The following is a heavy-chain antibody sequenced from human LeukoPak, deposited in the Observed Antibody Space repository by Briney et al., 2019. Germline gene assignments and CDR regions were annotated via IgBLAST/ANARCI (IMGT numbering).Heavy chain of an antibody. J-gene: IGHJ6*03. CDR2: IYSGGTT. CDR3: ATVASGGHYHYMDV. V-gene: IGHV3-66*02. D-gene: IGHD6-19*01. Sequence: PGGSLRLSCAGSGFTVNSNYMIWVRQAPAKGLEWVSVIYSGGTTYYADSVRGRFTISRDNSKNTLYLQMGSLRAEDTAVYYCATVASGGHYHYMDVWGRGTTVTVSS. CDR1: GFTVNSNY.